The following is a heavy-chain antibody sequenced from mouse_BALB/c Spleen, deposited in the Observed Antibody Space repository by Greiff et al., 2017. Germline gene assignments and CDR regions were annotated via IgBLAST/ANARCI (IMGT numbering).Heavy chain of an antibody. CDR2: IDPETGGT. V-gene: IGHV1-15*01. D-gene: IGHD3-3*01. J-gene: IGHJ3*01. CDR3: TRGLGGFAY. Sequence: SGAELVRPGASVTLSCKASGYTFTDYEMHWVKQTPVHGLEWIGAIDPETGGTAYNQKFKGKATLTADKSSSTAYMELRSLTSEDSAVYYCTRGLGGFAYWGQGTLVTVSA. CDR1: GYTFTDYE.